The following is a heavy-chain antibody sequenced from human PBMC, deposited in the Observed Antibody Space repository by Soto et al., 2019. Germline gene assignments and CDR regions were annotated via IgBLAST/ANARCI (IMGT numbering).Heavy chain of an antibody. CDR3: ARDRGYCSSTSCYYYYYGMDV. Sequence: PSETLSLTCTVSGGSISGYYWSWIRQPAGKGLEWIGRIYTSGSTNYNPSLKSRVTMSVDTSKNQFSLKLSSVTAADTAVYYCARDRGYCSSTSCYYYYYGMDVWGQGTTVTVSS. V-gene: IGHV4-4*07. CDR2: IYTSGST. D-gene: IGHD2-2*01. CDR1: GGSISGYY. J-gene: IGHJ6*02.